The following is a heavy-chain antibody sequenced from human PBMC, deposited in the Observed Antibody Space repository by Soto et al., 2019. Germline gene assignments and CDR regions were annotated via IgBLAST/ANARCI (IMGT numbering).Heavy chain of an antibody. CDR2: ISSTSTYT. Sequence: QVQLVESGGGLVKPGGSLRLSCAASGFTFSDYYMTWIRQAPGRGLEWVSYISSTSTYTNYADSVKGRFTISRDNAKNTLSLQMNSLRAEDTAGYYCARDDSGYAGYFDLWGRGTLVTVSS. J-gene: IGHJ2*01. CDR1: GFTFSDYY. V-gene: IGHV3-11*05. D-gene: IGHD5-12*01. CDR3: ARDDSGYAGYFDL.